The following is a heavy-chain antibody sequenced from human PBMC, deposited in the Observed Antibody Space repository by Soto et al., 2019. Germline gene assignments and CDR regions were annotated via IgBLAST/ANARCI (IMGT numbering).Heavy chain of an antibody. CDR2: IIPIFGTA. CDR1: GGTFSSYA. CDR3: ARVCRYGDAGYYYYYYGMDV. Sequence: ASVKVSCKASGGTFSSYAISWVRQAPGQGLEWMGGIIPIFGTANYAQKFQGRVTITADESTSTAYMELSSLRSEDTAVYYCARVCRYGDAGYYYYYYGMDVWGQGTTVTVSS. J-gene: IGHJ6*02. V-gene: IGHV1-69*13. D-gene: IGHD4-17*01.